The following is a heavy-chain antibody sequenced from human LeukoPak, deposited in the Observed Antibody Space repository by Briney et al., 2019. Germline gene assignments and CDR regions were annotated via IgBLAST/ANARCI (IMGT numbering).Heavy chain of an antibody. D-gene: IGHD3-22*01. V-gene: IGHV4-39*07. CDR2: IYYSGST. J-gene: IGHJ4*02. Sequence: MPSETLSLTCTVSGGSISSSSYYWGWIRQPPGKGLEWIGSIYYSGSTYYNPSLKSRVTISVDTSKNQFSLKLSSVTAADTAVYYCARRANYYDSSVLDYWGQGTLVTVSS. CDR3: ARRANYYDSSVLDY. CDR1: GGSISSSSYY.